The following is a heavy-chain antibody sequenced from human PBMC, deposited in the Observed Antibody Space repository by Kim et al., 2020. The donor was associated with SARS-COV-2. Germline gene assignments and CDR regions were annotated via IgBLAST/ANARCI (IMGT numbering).Heavy chain of an antibody. CDR3: AKGSYVEMATIPFDY. J-gene: IGHJ4*02. D-gene: IGHD5-12*01. Sequence: GGSLRLSCAASGFTFSSYGMHWVRQAPGKGLEWVAVISYDGSNKYYADSVKGRFTISRDNSKNTLYLQMNSLRAEDTAVYYCAKGSYVEMATIPFDYWGQGTLVTVS. CDR1: GFTFSSYG. V-gene: IGHV3-30*18. CDR2: ISYDGSNK.